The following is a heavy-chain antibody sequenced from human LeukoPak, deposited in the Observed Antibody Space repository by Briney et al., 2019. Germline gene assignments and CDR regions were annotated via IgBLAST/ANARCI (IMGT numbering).Heavy chain of an antibody. CDR1: GYTFTSYG. CDR3: ARSGGYYDILTGYYYFDY. CDR2: ISAYNGNT. Sequence: ASVTVSFKASGYTFTSYGISWVRQAPGQGLEWMGWISAYNGNTNYAQKLQGRVTMTTDTSTSTAYMKLRSLRSDDTAVYYCARSGGYYDILTGYYYFDYWGQGTLVTVSS. V-gene: IGHV1-18*01. J-gene: IGHJ4*02. D-gene: IGHD3-9*01.